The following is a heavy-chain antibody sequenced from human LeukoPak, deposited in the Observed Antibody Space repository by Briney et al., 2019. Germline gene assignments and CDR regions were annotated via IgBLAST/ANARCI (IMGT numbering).Heavy chain of an antibody. CDR2: ISISGDMT. CDR1: GFTFSSHA. V-gene: IGHV3-23*01. Sequence: PGGSLRLSCAVSGFTFSSHAMSWVRQAPGKGLEWVSGISISGDMTYYADSVEGRFTISRDNSKNTVHLQMNNVRVEGTAVYFCANEEVPNDYWGQGTLVTVSS. J-gene: IGHJ4*02. CDR3: ANEEVPNDY. D-gene: IGHD4/OR15-4a*01.